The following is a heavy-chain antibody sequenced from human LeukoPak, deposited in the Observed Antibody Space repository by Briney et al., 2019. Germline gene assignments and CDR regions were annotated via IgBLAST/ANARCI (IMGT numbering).Heavy chain of an antibody. CDR3: AKNAGPLGFGDYYYMDV. Sequence: GGSLRLSCAASGFTFNNYGMHWVRQAPGKGLEWVAVIGYAGINKHYADSLKGRFTISRDSSKSTVYLQMNSLRAEDTAVYYCAKNAGPLGFGDYYYMDVWGKGITVTVSS. CDR2: IGYAGINK. J-gene: IGHJ6*03. D-gene: IGHD3-10*01. CDR1: GFTFNNYG. V-gene: IGHV3-30*02.